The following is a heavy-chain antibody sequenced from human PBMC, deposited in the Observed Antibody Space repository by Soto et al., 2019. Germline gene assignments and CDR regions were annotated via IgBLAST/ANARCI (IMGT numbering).Heavy chain of an antibody. V-gene: IGHV1-18*01. D-gene: IGHD3-10*01. CDR2: ISAHNGNT. CDR1: GYAFTTYG. Sequence: QVHLVQSGAEVKKPGASVKVSCKGSGYAFTTYGISWVRQAPGQGLEWMGWISAHNGNTNYAQKLQGRVTVTRDTSPSTAYTALRSLRSDDTAVYYCARGRYGAYWGQGALVTVSS. CDR3: ARGRYGAY. J-gene: IGHJ4*02.